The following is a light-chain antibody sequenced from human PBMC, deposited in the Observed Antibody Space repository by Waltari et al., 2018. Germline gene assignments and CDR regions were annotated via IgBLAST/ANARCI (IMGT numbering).Light chain of an antibody. CDR1: RSHIRRTS. Sequence: QSVLTQPPSASGTPGQRVTTSCSAGRSHIRRTSVHWFQQLPGTAPRLFIYFTDQRPSGVPGRFSGSKSGTSASLAISGLQSGDEADYYCASWDASLNGWVFGGGTKLTVL. J-gene: IGLJ3*02. CDR3: ASWDASLNGWV. V-gene: IGLV1-44*01. CDR2: FTD.